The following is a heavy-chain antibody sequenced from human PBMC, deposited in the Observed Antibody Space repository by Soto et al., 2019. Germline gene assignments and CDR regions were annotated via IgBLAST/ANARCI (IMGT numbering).Heavy chain of an antibody. J-gene: IGHJ6*02. CDR3: AKVLWGHGLLGYGMDV. Sequence: PGGSLRLSCAASGFTFSSYAMSWVRQAPGKGLEWVSAISGSGGSTYYADSVKGRFTISRDNSKNTLYLQMNSLRAEDTAVYYCAKVLWGHGLLGYGMDVWGQGTTVTVSS. D-gene: IGHD3-16*01. CDR1: GFTFSSYA. V-gene: IGHV3-23*01. CDR2: ISGSGGST.